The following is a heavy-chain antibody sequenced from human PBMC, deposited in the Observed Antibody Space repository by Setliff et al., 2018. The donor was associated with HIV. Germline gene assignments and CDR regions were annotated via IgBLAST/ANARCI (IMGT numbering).Heavy chain of an antibody. CDR2: IKQDGSDK. Sequence: GGSLRLSCGASGFTFGNYWMNWVRRPPGKGLEWVANIKQDGSDKYYVDSVKGRFTISRDNAKNSLFLQMNNLRVEDTAIYYCVRPVREPVDWGRGTLVTVSS. CDR3: VRPVREPVD. CDR1: GFTFGNYW. D-gene: IGHD6-19*01. J-gene: IGHJ4*02. V-gene: IGHV3-7*01.